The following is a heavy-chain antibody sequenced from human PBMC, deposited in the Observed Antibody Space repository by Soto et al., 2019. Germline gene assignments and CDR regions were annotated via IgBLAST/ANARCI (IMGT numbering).Heavy chain of an antibody. Sequence: VQLVETGGGLIQPGGSLRLSCAASGFTVSSNYMSWVRQAPGKGLEWVSVIYSGGSTYYADSVKGRFTISRDNSKNTLYLQMNSLRAEDTAVYYCARVRGYCSSTSCWDYYYGMDVWGQGTTVTVSS. J-gene: IGHJ6*02. CDR3: ARVRGYCSSTSCWDYYYGMDV. V-gene: IGHV3-53*02. CDR2: IYSGGST. D-gene: IGHD2-2*01. CDR1: GFTVSSNY.